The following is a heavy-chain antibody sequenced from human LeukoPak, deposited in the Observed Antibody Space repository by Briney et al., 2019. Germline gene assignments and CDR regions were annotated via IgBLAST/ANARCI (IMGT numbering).Heavy chain of an antibody. CDR1: GFSLSGYW. D-gene: IGHD2-8*02. Sequence: PGGSLRLSCAASGFSLSGYWMHWVRQAPGKGLVWVSRISPEGGGTTYADSVKGRFTISRDTAKNTVYLQMNSLRDEDAAVYHCTRVQAGRSGLMDVWGRGTTVTVSS. CDR2: ISPEGGGT. J-gene: IGHJ6*02. V-gene: IGHV3-74*03. CDR3: TRVQAGRSGLMDV.